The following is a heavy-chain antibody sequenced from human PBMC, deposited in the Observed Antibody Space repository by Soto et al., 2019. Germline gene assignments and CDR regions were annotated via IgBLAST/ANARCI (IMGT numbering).Heavy chain of an antibody. J-gene: IGHJ4*02. CDR2: IIPVFRTS. CDR1: GVTFSSYA. CDR3: AKDGAWDGGGGES. D-gene: IGHD3-16*01. Sequence: QVQLVQSGAEVKKPGSSVKVSCSASGVTFSSYAFTWVRQAPGQGLEWMGNIIPVFRTSSYAQRFQGRLTISADESTNPVHMELSSLRTEATAVYFCAKDGAWDGGGGESWGQRTLVIVSS. V-gene: IGHV1-69*18.